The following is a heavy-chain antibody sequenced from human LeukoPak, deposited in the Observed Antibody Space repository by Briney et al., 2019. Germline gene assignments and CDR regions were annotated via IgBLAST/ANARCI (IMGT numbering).Heavy chain of an antibody. Sequence: GGSLRLSCAASGFTVSSQYMAWVRQAPGKGLEWVSVLYGGGSTYYADSVKGRFTISRDNSKNTLYLQMNSLRAEDAALYYCARGAYCPSSSCQKGVGFFDPLGQGTLV. J-gene: IGHJ4*01. CDR2: LYGGGST. D-gene: IGHD2-2*01. V-gene: IGHV3-66*02. CDR1: GFTVSSQY. CDR3: ARGAYCPSSSCQKGVGFFDP.